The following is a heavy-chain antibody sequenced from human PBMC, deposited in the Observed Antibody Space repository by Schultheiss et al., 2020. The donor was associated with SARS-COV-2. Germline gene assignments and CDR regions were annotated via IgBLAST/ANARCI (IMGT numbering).Heavy chain of an antibody. CDR3: ARPAWGGRGYRPGYFDY. D-gene: IGHD6-25*01. Sequence: SETLSLTCAVYGGSFSNYYWSWIRQPPGGGLEWIGEINHSGSTNYNPSLKSRVTISVDTSKNQFSLKLSSVTAADTAVYYCARPAWGGRGYRPGYFDYWGQGTLVTVSS. J-gene: IGHJ4*02. CDR2: INHSGST. CDR1: GGSFSNYY. V-gene: IGHV4-34*01.